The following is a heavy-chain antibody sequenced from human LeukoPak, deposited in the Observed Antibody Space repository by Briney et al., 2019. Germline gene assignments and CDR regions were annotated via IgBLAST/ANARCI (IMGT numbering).Heavy chain of an antibody. CDR1: GFTFSSYG. Sequence: GGSLRLSCAASGFTFSSYGMHWVRQAPGKGLEWGALIWYDGSNKYFADSVKGRCTISRDNSKNTLYLQMNSLRAEDTAVYYCARELHLVGATPDAFDIWGQGTMVTVSS. D-gene: IGHD1-26*01. V-gene: IGHV3-33*01. J-gene: IGHJ3*02. CDR3: ARELHLVGATPDAFDI. CDR2: IWYDGSNK.